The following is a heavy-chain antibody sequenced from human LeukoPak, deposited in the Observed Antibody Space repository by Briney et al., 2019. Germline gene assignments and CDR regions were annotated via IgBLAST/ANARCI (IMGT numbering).Heavy chain of an antibody. CDR3: AIQAFDY. V-gene: IGHV1-46*01. CDR1: GYTFTTYY. CDR2: INPSGGDT. Sequence: ASVKVSCKASGYTFTTYYMHWVRQAPGQGLEWMGIINPSGGDTSHTQKFQGRLTMTLDTPTSTVYMELSSLRSEDTAVYYCAIQAFDYWGQGTLVTVSS. J-gene: IGHJ4*02.